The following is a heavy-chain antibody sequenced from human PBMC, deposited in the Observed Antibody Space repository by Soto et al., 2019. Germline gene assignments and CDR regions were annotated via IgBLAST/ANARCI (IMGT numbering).Heavy chain of an antibody. CDR2: ISSYNGNT. D-gene: IGHD3-16*01. V-gene: IGHV1-18*01. J-gene: IGHJ6*04. CDR3: AREEAQCFYMDF. Sequence: ASVKVTCKASGYIFTNNGITWVRQAPGQGLEWMGWISSYNGNTDYAQKFQGRVTMTTDTSTSTAYMELRGLESDDTAVYYCAREEAQCFYMDFWGKGTTVTVSS. CDR1: GYIFTNNG.